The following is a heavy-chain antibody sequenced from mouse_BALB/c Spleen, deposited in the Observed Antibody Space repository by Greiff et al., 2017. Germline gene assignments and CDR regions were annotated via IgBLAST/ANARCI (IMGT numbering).Heavy chain of an antibody. J-gene: IGHJ2*01. D-gene: IGHD1-1*01. CDR3: ARSILRYQYYFDY. V-gene: IGHV5-17*02. CDR1: GFTFSSFG. Sequence: EVKLQESGGGLVQPGGSRKLSCAASGFTFSSFGMHWVRQAPEKGLEWVAYISSGSSTIYYADTVKGRFTISRDNPKNTLFLQMTSLRSEDTAMYYCARSILRYQYYFDYWGQGTTLTVSS. CDR2: ISSGSSTI.